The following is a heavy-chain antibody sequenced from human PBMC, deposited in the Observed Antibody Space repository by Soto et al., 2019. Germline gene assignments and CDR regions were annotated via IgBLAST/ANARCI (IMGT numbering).Heavy chain of an antibody. CDR2: ISYDGSNK. J-gene: IGHJ4*02. Sequence: HPGGSLRLSCAASGFTFSSYGMHWVRQAPGKGLEWVAVISYDGSNKYYADSVKGRFTISRDNSKNTLYLQMNSLRAEDTAVYYCAKARITMIDYWGQGTLVTVSS. CDR3: AKARITMIDY. CDR1: GFTFSSYG. D-gene: IGHD3-22*01. V-gene: IGHV3-30*18.